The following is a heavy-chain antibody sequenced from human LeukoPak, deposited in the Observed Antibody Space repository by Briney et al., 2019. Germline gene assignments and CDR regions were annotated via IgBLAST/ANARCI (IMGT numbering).Heavy chain of an antibody. CDR2: IYYSGST. V-gene: IGHV4-30-4*01. CDR1: GGSISSGDYY. D-gene: IGHD1-26*01. J-gene: IGHJ4*02. CDR3: ASSGSYFYYYFDY. Sequence: SETLSLTCTVSGGSISSGDYYWSWIRQPPGKGLEWIGYIYYSGSTYYNPSLKSRVTISVDTSKNQFSLELSSVTAADTAVYYCASSGSYFYYYFDYWGQGTLVTVSS.